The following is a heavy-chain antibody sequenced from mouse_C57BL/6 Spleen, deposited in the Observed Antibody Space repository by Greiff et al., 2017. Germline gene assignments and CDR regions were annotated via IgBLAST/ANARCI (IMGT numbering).Heavy chain of an antibody. J-gene: IGHJ2*01. CDR2: IHPNSGST. CDR3: ARGLPRGYFDY. CDR1: GYTFTSYW. V-gene: IGHV1-64*01. Sequence: QVQLQQPGAELVKPGASVKLSCKASGYTFTSYWMHWVKQRPGQGLEWIGMIHPNSGSTNYNEKFKSKATLTVDKSSSTAYMQLSSLTSADSAVYYCARGLPRGYFDYWGQGTTLTVSS. D-gene: IGHD2-2*01.